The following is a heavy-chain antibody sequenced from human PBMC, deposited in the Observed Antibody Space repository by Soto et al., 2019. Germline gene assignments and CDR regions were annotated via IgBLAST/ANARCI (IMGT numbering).Heavy chain of an antibody. Sequence: EVQLVESGGGLVQPGRSLRLSCAASGFTFNDFAMHWVRQAPGKGLEWVASIDWNGANIAYAASVEGRFTISRDNVKNSLFLQMNSLRAEDTASDFCARDSGIVAAGRFSFDPRGQGTLVTVSS. CDR1: GFTFNDFA. J-gene: IGHJ5*02. CDR3: ARDSGIVAAGRFSFDP. V-gene: IGHV3-9*01. CDR2: IDWNGANI. D-gene: IGHD6-13*01.